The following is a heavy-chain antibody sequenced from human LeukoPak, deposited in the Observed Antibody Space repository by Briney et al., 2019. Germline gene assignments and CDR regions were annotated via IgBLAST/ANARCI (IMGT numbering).Heavy chain of an antibody. V-gene: IGHV4-4*07. Sequence: SETLSLTCTVSGGSISSFYWSWIRQPAGKGLEWIGRIYTSGSTNYNPSLKSRVTMSVDTSKNQISLRLSSVTATDTAMYYCARASSVDTGRGLDYWGQGTLVSVSS. J-gene: IGHJ4*02. CDR3: ARASSVDTGRGLDY. CDR2: IYTSGST. D-gene: IGHD5-18*01. CDR1: GGSISSFY.